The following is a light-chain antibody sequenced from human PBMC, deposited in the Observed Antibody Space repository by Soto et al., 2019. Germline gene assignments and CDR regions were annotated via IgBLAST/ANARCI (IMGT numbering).Light chain of an antibody. Sequence: QAALTQPASGSGSPGQSIAISCTGTSSDVGGYSYVSWYQQQPGKAPKLVISDVSNRRSGVSDRFSGSKSGNPASLTISGLQTEDEADYYCASYTPSSTYVFGTGTKVTVL. CDR2: DVS. CDR1: SSDVGGYSY. V-gene: IGLV2-14*01. CDR3: ASYTPSSTYV. J-gene: IGLJ1*01.